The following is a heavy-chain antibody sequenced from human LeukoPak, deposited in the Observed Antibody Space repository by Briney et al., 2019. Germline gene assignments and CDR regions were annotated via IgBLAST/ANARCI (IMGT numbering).Heavy chain of an antibody. CDR1: GFTFSSYS. CDR2: ISSSSSTI. J-gene: IGHJ5*02. CDR3: ARGFGVGLFDP. D-gene: IGHD3-3*01. Sequence: PGGSLRLSCAASGFTFSSYSMNWVRQAPGKGLEWVSYISSSSSTIYYADSVKGRFTISRDNAKNSLYLQINSLRAEDTAVYHCARGFGVGLFDPWGQGTLVTVSS. V-gene: IGHV3-48*04.